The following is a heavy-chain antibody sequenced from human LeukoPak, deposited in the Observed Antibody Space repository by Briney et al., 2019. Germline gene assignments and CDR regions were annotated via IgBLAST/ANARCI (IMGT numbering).Heavy chain of an antibody. CDR2: IIPIFGTA. CDR3: ARADYFDWLLCY. D-gene: IGHD3-9*01. CDR1: GGTFNSYA. J-gene: IGHJ4*02. V-gene: IGHV1-69*13. Sequence: ASVKVSCKASGGTFNSYAISWVRQAPGQGLEWMGGIIPIFGTANYAQKFQGRVTITADESTSTAYMELSSLRSEDTAVYYCARADYFDWLLCYWGQGTLVTVSS.